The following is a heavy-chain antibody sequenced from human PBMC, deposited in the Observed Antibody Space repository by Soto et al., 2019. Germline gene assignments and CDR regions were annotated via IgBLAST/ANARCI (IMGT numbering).Heavy chain of an antibody. CDR3: ARDRRSFDWVIGAPIDTENSYYFDY. CDR1: GDTFTSYG. Sequence: GASVKVSCKESGDTFTSYGISWVRQAPGQGLKWMGWISAYNGNTTYAQTLQGRVTMTTDTSTSTTYMELRSLRSDDTAVYYCARDRRSFDWVIGAPIDTENSYYFDYWGQGTLVTVSS. V-gene: IGHV1-18*01. CDR2: ISAYNGNT. J-gene: IGHJ4*02. D-gene: IGHD3-9*01.